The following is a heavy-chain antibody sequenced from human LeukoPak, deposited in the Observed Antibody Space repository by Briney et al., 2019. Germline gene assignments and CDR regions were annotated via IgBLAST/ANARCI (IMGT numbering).Heavy chain of an antibody. D-gene: IGHD1-26*01. CDR2: INHSGST. V-gene: IGHV4-34*01. Sequence: SETLSLTCAVYGGSFSGYYWSWIRQPPGKGLEWIGEINHSGSTNYNPSLKSRVTISVDTSKNQFSLKLSSVTAADTAVYYCAIGARFGFRSYYLFDYWGQGTLVTVSS. CDR1: GGSFSGYY. CDR3: AIGARFGFRSYYLFDY. J-gene: IGHJ4*02.